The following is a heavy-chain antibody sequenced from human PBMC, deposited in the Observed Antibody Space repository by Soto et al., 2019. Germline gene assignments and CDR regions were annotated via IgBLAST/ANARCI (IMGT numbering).Heavy chain of an antibody. D-gene: IGHD3-10*01. CDR3: AKSGGVLLWLGESIDY. CDR1: GFTFSSYA. J-gene: IGHJ4*02. Sequence: EVQLLESGGGLVQPGGSLRLSCAASGFTFSSYAMSWVRQAPGKGLEWVSAISGSGGSTYYADSVKGRFTISRDNSKNTLYLKMSSLSAEDTAVYYCAKSGGVLLWLGESIDYWGQGTLVTVSS. CDR2: ISGSGGST. V-gene: IGHV3-23*01.